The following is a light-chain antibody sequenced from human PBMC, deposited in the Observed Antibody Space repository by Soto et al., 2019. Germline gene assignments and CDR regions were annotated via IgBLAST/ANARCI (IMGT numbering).Light chain of an antibody. J-gene: IGKJ5*01. V-gene: IGKV3-11*01. Sequence: EIVLTQSPATLSLSPGERATLSCRASQSVSSYLAWYQQKPGQAPRLLIYDASNRAPGIPARFRGRGSGADFNRRIRGLGPEDFAVSCSQQRSSWPPSTFGQGTRLEIK. CDR2: DAS. CDR1: QSVSSY. CDR3: QQRSSWPPST.